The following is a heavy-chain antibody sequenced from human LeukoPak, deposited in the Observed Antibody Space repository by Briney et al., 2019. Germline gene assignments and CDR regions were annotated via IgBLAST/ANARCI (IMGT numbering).Heavy chain of an antibody. J-gene: IGHJ5*02. D-gene: IGHD2-2*01. Sequence: SETLSLTCTVSGGSISSYYWSWIRQPPGKGLEWIGSIYYSGSTSYNPSLKSRVTISVDTSKNQISLKVRSVTAADTAVYYCARTTEDCSSTSCYQYWFDPWGQGTLVTVSS. CDR1: GGSISSYY. CDR3: ARTTEDCSSTSCYQYWFDP. CDR2: IYYSGST. V-gene: IGHV4-59*01.